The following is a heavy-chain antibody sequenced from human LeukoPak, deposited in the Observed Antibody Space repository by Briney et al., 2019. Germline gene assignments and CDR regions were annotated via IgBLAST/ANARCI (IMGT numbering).Heavy chain of an antibody. V-gene: IGHV1-18*01. Sequence: ASVKVSCKASGYTFTSYGISWVRQAPGQGLEWMGWISAYNGNTNYAQKLQGRVTMTRDTSTSTVYMELSSLRSEDTAVYYCARGGGSSWYYYYYYMDVWGKGTTVTISS. J-gene: IGHJ6*03. CDR1: GYTFTSYG. CDR2: ISAYNGNT. D-gene: IGHD6-13*01. CDR3: ARGGGSSWYYYYYYMDV.